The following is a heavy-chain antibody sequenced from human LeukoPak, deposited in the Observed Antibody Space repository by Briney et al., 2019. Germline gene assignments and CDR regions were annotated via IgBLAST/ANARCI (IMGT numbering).Heavy chain of an antibody. CDR1: GGSISSGSYY. CDR2: IYTSGST. CDR3: YMDV. V-gene: IGHV4-61*02. Sequence: SETLSLTCTVSGGSISSGSYYWSWIRQPAGKGLEWIGRIYTSGSTNYNPSLKSRATISVDTSKNQFSLKLSSVTAADTAVYYYYMDVWGKGTTVTVSS. J-gene: IGHJ6*03.